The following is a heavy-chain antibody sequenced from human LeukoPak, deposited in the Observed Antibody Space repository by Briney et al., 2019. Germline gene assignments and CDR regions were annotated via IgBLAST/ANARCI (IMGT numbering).Heavy chain of an antibody. D-gene: IGHD3-22*01. CDR1: GGSIRSSSYY. Sequence: SETLSLTCTVSGGSIRSSSYYWGWIRQPPGKGLESIGSIHYSGSTYYNPSLKSRVTISVDTSKNQISLKLGSVTVADTAVYYCASFRGEVEISMIVVAVDHWGQGTLVTVSS. CDR3: ASFRGEVEISMIVVAVDH. CDR2: IHYSGST. J-gene: IGHJ4*02. V-gene: IGHV4-39*01.